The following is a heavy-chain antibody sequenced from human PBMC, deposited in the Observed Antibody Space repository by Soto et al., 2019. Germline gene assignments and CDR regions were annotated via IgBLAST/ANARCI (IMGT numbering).Heavy chain of an antibody. D-gene: IGHD6-19*01. CDR2: IIPIFGTA. V-gene: IGHV1-69*06. J-gene: IGHJ6*02. Sequence: SVKVSCKASGGTFSSYAISWVRQAPGQGLEWMGGIIPIFGTANYAQKFQGRVTITADTSTSTVYMELSSLRSEDTAVYYCARGSVAVAGTWDYYYGMDVWGQGTTVTVSS. CDR3: ARGSVAVAGTWDYYYGMDV. CDR1: GGTFSSYA.